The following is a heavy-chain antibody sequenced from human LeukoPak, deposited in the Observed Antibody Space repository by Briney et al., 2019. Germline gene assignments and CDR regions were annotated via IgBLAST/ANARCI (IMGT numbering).Heavy chain of an antibody. J-gene: IGHJ3*02. D-gene: IGHD1-26*01. CDR1: GGTFSSYA. V-gene: IGHV1-69*04. Sequence: SVKVSCKASGGTFSSYAISWVRQAPGQGLEWMGRIIPILGIANYAQKFQGRVTITADKSTSTAYMELSSLRSEDTAVYYCARGERYSGSYYGDNEVFDIWGQGTTVTVSS. CDR3: ARGERYSGSYYGDNEVFDI. CDR2: IIPILGIA.